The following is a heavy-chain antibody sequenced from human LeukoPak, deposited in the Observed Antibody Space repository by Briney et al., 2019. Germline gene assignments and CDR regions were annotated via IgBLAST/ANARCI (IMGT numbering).Heavy chain of an antibody. J-gene: IGHJ4*02. CDR1: GFTFSSYA. D-gene: IGHD6-13*01. V-gene: IGHV3-23*01. CDR2: ISGSGGST. CDR3: AKGENRYGSSRYYFDY. Sequence: GGSLRLSCAASGFTFSSYAMSWVRQAPGKGLEWVSAISGSGGSTYYADSVKGRFTISRDNSKNTLYLQMNSLRAEDTAVYYCAKGENRYGSSRYYFDYWGQGTLVTVSS.